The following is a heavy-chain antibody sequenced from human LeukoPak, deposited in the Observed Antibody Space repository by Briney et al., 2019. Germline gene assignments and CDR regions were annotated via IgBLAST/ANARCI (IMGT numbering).Heavy chain of an antibody. J-gene: IGHJ4*02. CDR3: AREVVIAVAVDY. Sequence: GESLRLSCAASGSTFSNYWMHWVRQAPGKGLVWVSRINTDGSSTTYADSVKGRFTISRDNAKNTLYLQMNSLRAEDTAVYYCAREVVIAVAVDYWGQGTLVTVSS. D-gene: IGHD6-19*01. CDR1: GSTFSNYW. CDR2: INTDGSST. V-gene: IGHV3-74*01.